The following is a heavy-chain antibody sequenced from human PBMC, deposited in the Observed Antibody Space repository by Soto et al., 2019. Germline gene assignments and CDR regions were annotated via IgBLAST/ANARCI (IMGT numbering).Heavy chain of an antibody. Sequence: GGSLRLSCAASGFTFSNAWMNWVRQAPGKGLEWVGRIKSKTDGGTTDYAAPVKGRFTISRDDSKNTLYLQMNSLKTEDTAVYYCSLGDYYYDSSGYYPPGGVDYWGQGTLVTVSS. D-gene: IGHD3-22*01. CDR1: GFTFSNAW. J-gene: IGHJ4*02. CDR3: SLGDYYYDSSGYYPPGGVDY. V-gene: IGHV3-15*07. CDR2: IKSKTDGGTT.